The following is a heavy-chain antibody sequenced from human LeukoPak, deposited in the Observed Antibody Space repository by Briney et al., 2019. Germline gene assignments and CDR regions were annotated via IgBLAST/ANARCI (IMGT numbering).Heavy chain of an antibody. CDR2: IDHSGFT. Sequence: SETLSLTCAVYGGSFSGYYWSWIRQPPGKGLEWIGEIDHSGFTIYNPSLKSGVGISDDTSKNQFSLKLSSVTAADTAVYYCARGPPYCSGGSCYLNWFDPWGQGTLVTVSS. CDR3: ARGPPYCSGGSCYLNWFDP. CDR1: GGSFSGYY. J-gene: IGHJ5*02. D-gene: IGHD2-15*01. V-gene: IGHV4-34*01.